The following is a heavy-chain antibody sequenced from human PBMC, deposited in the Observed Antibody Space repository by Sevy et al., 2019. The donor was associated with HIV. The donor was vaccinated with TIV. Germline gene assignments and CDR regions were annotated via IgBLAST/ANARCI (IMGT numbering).Heavy chain of an antibody. V-gene: IGHV3-33*01. J-gene: IGHJ6*02. CDR2: IWYDGSNK. CDR3: AGEGNHTHESVGPVVPAAIYYYYGMDV. CDR1: GFTFSSYG. D-gene: IGHD2-2*02. Sequence: GGSLRLSCAASGFTFSSYGMHWVRQAPGKGLEWVAVIWYDGSNKYYADSVKGRFTISRDNSKDTLYLLMNSLRAEDTAAYYCAGEGNHTHESVGPVVPAAIYYYYGMDVWGQGTTVTVSS.